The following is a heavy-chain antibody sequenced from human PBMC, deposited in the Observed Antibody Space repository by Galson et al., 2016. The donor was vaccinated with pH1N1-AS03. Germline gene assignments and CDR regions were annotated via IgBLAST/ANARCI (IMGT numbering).Heavy chain of an antibody. CDR3: AREGNSSGRAGAFHV. V-gene: IGHV3-30*01. CDR1: GFTFSSSW. D-gene: IGHD6-19*01. J-gene: IGHJ3*01. Sequence: SLRLSCAASGFTFSSSWMHWVRQAPGKGPEWLTLISVDGRNETHAGSVKDRFTVSRDNSKNTVYLQMNGLRVDDTAMYYCAREGNSSGRAGAFHVWGQGTLVTVSS. CDR2: ISVDGRNE.